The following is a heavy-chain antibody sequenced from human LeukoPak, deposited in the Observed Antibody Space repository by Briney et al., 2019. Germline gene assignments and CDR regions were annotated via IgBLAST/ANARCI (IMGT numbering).Heavy chain of an antibody. V-gene: IGHV3-30*02. CDR2: MRYDGSNE. CDR3: ARGDYVLLRFDP. D-gene: IGHD4-17*01. CDR1: GFTFSRYW. Sequence: GGSLRLSCAASGFTFSRYWMSWVRQAPGKGLEWVAFMRYDGSNEYYADSVKGRFTISRDNSKNTLYLQMNSLRAEDAAVYYCARGDYVLLRFDPWGQGTLVTVSS. J-gene: IGHJ5*02.